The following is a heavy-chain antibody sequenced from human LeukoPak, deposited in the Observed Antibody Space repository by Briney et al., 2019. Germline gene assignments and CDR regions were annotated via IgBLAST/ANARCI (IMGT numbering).Heavy chain of an antibody. CDR1: GGSFSGYY. D-gene: IGHD6-19*01. CDR2: INHSGST. CDR3: ARGALAVAVDY. Sequence: SETLSLTCAVYGGSFSGYYWSWIRQPPGKGLEWIGEINHSGSTNYNPSLKSRVTISVDTSKNQFSLKLSSVTAADTAVYYCARGALAVAVDYWGQGTLVTVSS. V-gene: IGHV4-34*01. J-gene: IGHJ4*02.